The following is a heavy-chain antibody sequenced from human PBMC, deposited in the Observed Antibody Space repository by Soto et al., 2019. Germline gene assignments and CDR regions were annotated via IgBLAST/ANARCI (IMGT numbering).Heavy chain of an antibody. J-gene: IGHJ3*02. Sequence: QVQLVQSGAEVKKPGASVKVSCKASGYTFTSYGISWVRQAPGQGLEWMAWMSAYNGNTNYAQKLQGRVTMTTDTSTSTTYMELRSLRSDDTAVYYCARSLSKQLDPDDAFDIWGQGTMVTVSS. CDR2: MSAYNGNT. CDR1: GYTFTSYG. CDR3: ARSLSKQLDPDDAFDI. V-gene: IGHV1-18*01. D-gene: IGHD6-13*01.